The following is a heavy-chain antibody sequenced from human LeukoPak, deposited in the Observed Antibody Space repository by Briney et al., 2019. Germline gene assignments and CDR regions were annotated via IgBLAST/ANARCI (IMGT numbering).Heavy chain of an antibody. V-gene: IGHV7-4-1*02. Sequence: GASVKVSCKASGHTFTSYAMNWVRQAPGQGLEWMGWLNTNTGNPTYAQGFTGRFVFSLDTSVSTAYLQISSLKAEDTAVYYCARVPPVCSSTSCYTEDLYFDYWGQGTLVTVSS. CDR3: ARVPPVCSSTSCYTEDLYFDY. CDR1: GHTFTSYA. CDR2: LNTNTGNP. J-gene: IGHJ4*02. D-gene: IGHD2-2*02.